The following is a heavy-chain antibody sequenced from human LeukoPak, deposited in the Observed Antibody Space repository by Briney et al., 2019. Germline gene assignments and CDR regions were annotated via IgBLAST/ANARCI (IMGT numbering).Heavy chain of an antibody. CDR2: IYTSGST. J-gene: IGHJ4*02. D-gene: IGHD3-22*01. Sequence: SETLSLTCTVSGGSISSYYWSWIRQPAGKGLEWIGRIYTSGSTNYNPSLKSRVTMSVDTSKNQFSLKLSSVTAADTAVYYCARVFHYYDSSGPPHYYFDYWGQGTLVTVSS. V-gene: IGHV4-4*07. CDR3: ARVFHYYDSSGPPHYYFDY. CDR1: GGSISSYY.